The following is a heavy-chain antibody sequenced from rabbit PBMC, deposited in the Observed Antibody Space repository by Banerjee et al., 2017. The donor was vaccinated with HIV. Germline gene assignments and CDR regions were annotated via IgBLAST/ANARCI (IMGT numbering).Heavy chain of an antibody. D-gene: IGHD6-1*01. CDR2: IYADSGTT. CDR1: GFSVSSYYY. V-gene: IGHV1S40*01. CDR3: ARYYTGYGAYGYAFNL. Sequence: QSLEESGGDLVKPGASLTLTCTASGFSVSSYYYMCWVRQAPGKGLEWIACIYADSGTTWYPSWAKGRFTISKTSSSTVDLKMTSLTAADTATYFCARYYTGYGAYGYAFNLWGQGTLVTVS. J-gene: IGHJ4*01.